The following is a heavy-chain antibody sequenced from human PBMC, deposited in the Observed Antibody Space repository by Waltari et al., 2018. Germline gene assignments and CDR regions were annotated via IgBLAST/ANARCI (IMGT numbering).Heavy chain of an antibody. CDR3: ARHGWIQLWFSPLDY. CDR2: INHSGST. V-gene: IGHV4-34*01. Sequence: QVQLQQWGAGLLKPSETLSLTCAVYGGSFSGYYWSWIRQPPGKGLEWIGEINHSGSTNYNPSLKSRVTISVDTSKNQFSLKLSSVTAADTAVYYCARHGWIQLWFSPLDYWGQGTLVTVSS. CDR1: GGSFSGYY. J-gene: IGHJ4*02. D-gene: IGHD5-18*01.